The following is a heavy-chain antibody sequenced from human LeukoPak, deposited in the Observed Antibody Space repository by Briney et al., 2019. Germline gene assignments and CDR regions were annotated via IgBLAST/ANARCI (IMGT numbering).Heavy chain of an antibody. CDR2: VHDSGTT. D-gene: IGHD1-1*01. V-gene: IGHV4-59*01. Sequence: PSETLSLTCTVSGGSISPYYWSWIRQPPGRGLEWIGYVHDSGTTNYNPSLRGRVTISVDTSKSQLSLKLISMTAADTAVYYCAGVGDWNDLVYWGQGTLVTVSS. J-gene: IGHJ4*02. CDR3: AGVGDWNDLVY. CDR1: GGSISPYY.